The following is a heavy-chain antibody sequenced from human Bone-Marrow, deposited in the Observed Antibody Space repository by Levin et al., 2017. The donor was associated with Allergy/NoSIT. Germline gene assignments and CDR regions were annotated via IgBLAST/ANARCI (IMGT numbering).Heavy chain of an antibody. CDR3: ARDHVWGSYRTTQVRLGFDY. J-gene: IGHJ4*02. CDR1: GYTFTSYG. V-gene: IGHV1-18*01. D-gene: IGHD3-16*02. Sequence: GASVKVSCKASGYTFTSYGISWVRQAPGQGLEWMGWISAYNGNTNYAQKLQGRVTMTTDTSTSTAYMELRSLRSDDTAVYYCARDHVWGSYRTTQVRLGFDYWGQGTLVTVSS. CDR2: ISAYNGNT.